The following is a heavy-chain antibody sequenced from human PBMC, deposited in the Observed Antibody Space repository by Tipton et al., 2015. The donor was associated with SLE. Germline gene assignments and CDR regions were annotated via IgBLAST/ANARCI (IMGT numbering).Heavy chain of an antibody. CDR2: ITPNGVNS. D-gene: IGHD2/OR15-2a*01. CDR3: ARVSTAPDAFDI. Sequence: SLRLSCAASGFTFPDYAMSWVRQVPGKGLQWVSSITPNGVNSYYADSVKGRFTISRDNSKNTLYLQMNSLGAEDTAVYYCARVSTAPDAFDIWGQGTVVTVSS. J-gene: IGHJ3*02. CDR1: GFTFPDYA. V-gene: IGHV3-23*01.